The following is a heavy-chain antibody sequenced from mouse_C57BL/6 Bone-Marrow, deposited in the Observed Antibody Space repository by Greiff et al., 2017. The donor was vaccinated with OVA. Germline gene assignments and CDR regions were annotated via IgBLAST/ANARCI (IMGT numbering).Heavy chain of an antibody. J-gene: IGHJ4*01. V-gene: IGHV14-2*01. CDR3: ARADTTVVAKRASAMDY. D-gene: IGHD1-1*01. Sequence: EVQLQQSGAELVKPGASVKLSCTASGFNIKDYYMHWVKQRTEQGLEWIGRIDPEDGETKYAPKFQGKATITADTSSNTAYLQLSSLTSEDTAVYYCARADTTVVAKRASAMDYWGQGTSVTVSS. CDR2: IDPEDGET. CDR1: GFNIKDYY.